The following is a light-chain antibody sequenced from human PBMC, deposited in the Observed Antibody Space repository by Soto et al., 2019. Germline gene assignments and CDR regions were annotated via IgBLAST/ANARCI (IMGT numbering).Light chain of an antibody. V-gene: IGKV4-1*01. CDR3: QQYYSTPLT. J-gene: IGKJ5*01. Sequence: DIVMTQSPDSLAVSVGERATINCKSSQSVLYSSNNKNYFAWYQQKPRQPPKLLIYWASTRESGVPDRFSGSGSGTDLTLTISSLQAEDVAVYYCQQYYSTPLTFGQGTRLEIK. CDR2: WAS. CDR1: QSVLYSSNNKNY.